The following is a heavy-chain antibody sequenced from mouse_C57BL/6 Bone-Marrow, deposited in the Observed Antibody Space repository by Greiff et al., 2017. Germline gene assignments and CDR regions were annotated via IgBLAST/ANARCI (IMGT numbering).Heavy chain of an antibody. D-gene: IGHD3-2*02. J-gene: IGHJ2*01. CDR3: ARLDSSGY. V-gene: IGHV1-82*01. CDR2: IYPGDGDT. CDR1: GYAFSSSW. Sequence: VQLQQSGPELVKPGASVKISCKASGYAFSSSWMNWVKQRPGKGLEWIGRIYPGDGDTTYNGKFKGKATLTADKSSSTAYMQLSSLTSEDSAVYFCARLDSSGYWGQGTTLTVSS.